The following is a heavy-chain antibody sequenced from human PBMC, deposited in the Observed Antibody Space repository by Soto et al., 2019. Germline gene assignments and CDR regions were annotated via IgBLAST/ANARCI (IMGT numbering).Heavy chain of an antibody. V-gene: IGHV4-34*01. CDR2: INHSGST. D-gene: IGHD3-22*01. CDR1: GGSFSGYY. CDR3: ARGVVITTTIIVIQYYYYCMDV. J-gene: IGHJ6*02. Sequence: KTSETLSLTCAVYGGSFSGYYWNWIRQPPGKGLEWIGEINHSGSTNYNPSLKSRVTISVDTSKNQFSLKLSSVTAADTAVYYCARGVVITTTIIVIQYYYYCMDVWGQGTTVTVSS.